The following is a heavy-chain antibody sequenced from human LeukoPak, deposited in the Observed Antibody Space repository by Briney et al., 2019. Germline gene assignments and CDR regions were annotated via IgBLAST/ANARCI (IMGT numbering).Heavy chain of an antibody. J-gene: IGHJ4*02. V-gene: IGHV3-23*01. CDR3: AKDLGYCSSFSCPFDY. D-gene: IGHD2-2*01. Sequence: PGGSLRLSCAASGFTINGHTMTWVRQAPGKGLEWVSGISGSGGRTYYADCVKGRFTISRDNSKNTLFLQMNSLRAEDTAVYYCAKDLGYCSSFSCPFDYWGQRTLVTVSS. CDR2: ISGSGGRT. CDR1: GFTINGHT.